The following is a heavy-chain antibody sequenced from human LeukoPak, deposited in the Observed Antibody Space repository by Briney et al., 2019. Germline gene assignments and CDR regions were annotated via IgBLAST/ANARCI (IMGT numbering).Heavy chain of an antibody. D-gene: IGHD2-15*01. CDR1: GFTFSSYA. Sequence: GGSLRLSCAASGFTFSSYAVSSVRQAPGKGLEWVSGISGSGGTTYYAESVKGRFTISRDNSKNTRYLQMNSLRAEDTAVYYCVKDRERYCSGGTCYSDYWGQGTLVTVSS. CDR2: ISGSGGTT. CDR3: VKDRERYCSGGTCYSDY. J-gene: IGHJ4*02. V-gene: IGHV3-23*01.